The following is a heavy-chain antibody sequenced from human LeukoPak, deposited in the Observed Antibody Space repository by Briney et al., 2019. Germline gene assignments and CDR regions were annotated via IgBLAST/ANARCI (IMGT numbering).Heavy chain of an antibody. V-gene: IGHV3-33*01. CDR3: ARDSSGWYAPIDY. CDR2: IWYDGSNK. Sequence: GRSLRLSCAASGFTFSSYGMHWVRQAPGKGLEWVAVIWYDGSNKYYADSVKGRFTISRDNSKNTLYLQMNSLRAEDTAVYYCARDSSGWYAPIDYWGQGTLVTVSS. D-gene: IGHD6-19*01. J-gene: IGHJ4*02. CDR1: GFTFSSYG.